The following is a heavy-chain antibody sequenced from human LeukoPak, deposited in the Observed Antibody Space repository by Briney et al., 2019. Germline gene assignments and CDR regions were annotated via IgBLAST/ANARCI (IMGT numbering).Heavy chain of an antibody. CDR1: GFTFSLHG. CDR2: ISGGGSA. Sequence: PGGSLRLSCVPSGFTFSLHGMHWVRQAPGKGLEWVSSISGGGSANYADSVKARFSISRDNSKGTLDLQMNSLRADDTAVYYCVKGGAYGSGSYCDSWGQGTLVTVSS. J-gene: IGHJ4*02. V-gene: IGHV3-23*01. D-gene: IGHD3-10*01. CDR3: VKGGAYGSGSYCDS.